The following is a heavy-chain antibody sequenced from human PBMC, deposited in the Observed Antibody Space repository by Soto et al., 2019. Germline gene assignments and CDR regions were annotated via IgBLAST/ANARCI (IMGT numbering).Heavy chain of an antibody. CDR2: INAGNGNT. CDR1: GFTFTTYA. Sequence: QVQLVQSGAEAKKPGASVKVSCKASGFTFTTYAIHWARQAPGQRLEWMGWINAGNGNTKYSQKFQDRVTITRDTSATTAHMSLSSLRSEDTAVYYCAREASSYDLFTDYYSYYFDQWGQGTLVTGAS. D-gene: IGHD3-9*01. J-gene: IGHJ4*02. V-gene: IGHV1-3*01. CDR3: AREASSYDLFTDYYSYYFDQ.